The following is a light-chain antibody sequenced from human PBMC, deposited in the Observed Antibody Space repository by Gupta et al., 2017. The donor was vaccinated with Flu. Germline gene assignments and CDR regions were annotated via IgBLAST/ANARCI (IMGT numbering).Light chain of an antibody. Sequence: QSVLTHPTSASGTPGQRFTISCSGSNSNIVSNYVYWYQQLPGAAPKLLIYMNNKRPSGVPDRFSGSKSGTSASLAISGLQSEDEADYYCAAWDDSRSGWVFGGGTKLTVL. CDR3: AAWDDSRSGWV. CDR2: MNN. V-gene: IGLV1-47*01. CDR1: NSNIVSNY. J-gene: IGLJ3*02.